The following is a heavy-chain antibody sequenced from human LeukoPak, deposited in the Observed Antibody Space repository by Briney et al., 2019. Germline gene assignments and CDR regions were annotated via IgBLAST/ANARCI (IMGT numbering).Heavy chain of an antibody. J-gene: IGHJ5*02. CDR2: IHIYRGNT. V-gene: IGHV1-18*01. D-gene: IGHD2-15*01. CDR3: AVLGQRFDP. CDR1: GYSSSNYG. Sequence: ASVKVSCKASGYSSSNYGISWVRQAPGQGLEWMGWIHIYRGNTNYAQKFQGRVTMTTDTSTSTVYMEVRGLRSDDTAMYYCAVLGQRFDPWGQGTLVTVSS.